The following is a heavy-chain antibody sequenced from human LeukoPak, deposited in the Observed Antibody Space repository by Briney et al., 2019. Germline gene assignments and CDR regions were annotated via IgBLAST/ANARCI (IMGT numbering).Heavy chain of an antibody. CDR2: IWYDGSNK. Sequence: GRSLRLSCAASGFTFNSYGIHWVRQAPGKGLEWVAFIWYDGSNKYYADSVKGRFTISRDNSKNALYLQMNSLRAEDTAVYYCARARTTRGFDYWGQGTLVTVSS. J-gene: IGHJ4*02. CDR3: ARARTTRGFDY. V-gene: IGHV3-33*01. CDR1: GFTFNSYG. D-gene: IGHD4-17*01.